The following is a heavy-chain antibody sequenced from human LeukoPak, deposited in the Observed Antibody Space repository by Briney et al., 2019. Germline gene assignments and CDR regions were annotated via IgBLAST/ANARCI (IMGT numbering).Heavy chain of an antibody. Sequence: RASVKVSCTASGGTFSSYAISWVRQAPGQGLEWMGGIIPIFRTANYAQKFQGRVTITADESTTTAYMELSSLRSEDTAVYYCAREIAVAGTPYLSPNWFDPWGQGTLVTVSS. J-gene: IGHJ5*02. CDR1: GGTFSSYA. CDR2: IIPIFRTA. D-gene: IGHD6-19*01. CDR3: AREIAVAGTPYLSPNWFDP. V-gene: IGHV1-69*13.